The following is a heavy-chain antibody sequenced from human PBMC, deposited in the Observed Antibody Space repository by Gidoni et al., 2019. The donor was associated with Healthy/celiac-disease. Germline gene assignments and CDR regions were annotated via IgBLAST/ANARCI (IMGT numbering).Heavy chain of an antibody. D-gene: IGHD5-18*01. CDR3: ARLTEYSYGDFDY. CDR1: GGSISSSSYY. J-gene: IGHJ4*02. V-gene: IGHV4-39*01. CDR2: IYYSGST. Sequence: QLQLQESGPGLGKPSETLSLTCTVSGGSISSSSYYWGWIRQPPGKGLEWIGSIYYSGSTYYNPSLKRRVTISVDTSKTQFSLKLSSVTAADTAVYYCARLTEYSYGDFDYWGQGTLVTVSS.